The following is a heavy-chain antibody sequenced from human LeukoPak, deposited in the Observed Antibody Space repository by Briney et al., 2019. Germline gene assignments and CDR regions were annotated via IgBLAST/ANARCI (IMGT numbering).Heavy chain of an antibody. CDR1: GYTFAGYY. CDR3: AGGVLHGGGNWFDP. Sequence: ASVKVSCKTSGYTFAGYYMHWLRQAPGQGLEWMGRINPNSGGTYYAQKFRSRVTMTRDTSISTAYMELASLISDDTAVYYCAGGVLHGGGNWFDPWGQGTLVTVSS. J-gene: IGHJ5*02. CDR2: INPNSGGT. V-gene: IGHV1-2*06. D-gene: IGHD3-16*01.